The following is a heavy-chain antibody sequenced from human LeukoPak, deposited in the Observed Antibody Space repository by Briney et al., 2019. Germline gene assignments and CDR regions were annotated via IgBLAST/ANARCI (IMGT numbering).Heavy chain of an antibody. V-gene: IGHV1-2*02. D-gene: IGHD3-22*01. CDR2: INPNSGGT. Sequence: ASVKVSCKASGYTFTGYYMHWVRQAPGQGLEWMGWINPNSGGTNYAQKFQGRVTMTRDTSISTAYMELSRLRSDDTAVYYCARAQGYYDSSGYKFDPWGQGTLVTVSS. CDR1: GYTFTGYY. J-gene: IGHJ5*02. CDR3: ARAQGYYDSSGYKFDP.